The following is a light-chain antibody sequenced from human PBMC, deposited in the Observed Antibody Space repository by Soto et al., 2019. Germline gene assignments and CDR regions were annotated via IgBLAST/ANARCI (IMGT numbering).Light chain of an antibody. CDR3: QKYGGPLLYP. J-gene: IGKJ2*01. V-gene: IGKV3-20*01. CDR1: QSVASTG. Sequence: EIVLTQSPGTLSLSPGERATLSCRASQSVASTGLAWYQQKPGQAPRLLIHAASSRATGIPDRFSGSGSGTHFTLTISRLEPEDFAEYYCQKYGGPLLYPFGPGNKLEI. CDR2: AAS.